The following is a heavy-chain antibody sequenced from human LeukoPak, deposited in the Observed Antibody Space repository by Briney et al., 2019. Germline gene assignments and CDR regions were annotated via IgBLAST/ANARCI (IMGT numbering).Heavy chain of an antibody. Sequence: ASVKVSCKVSGYTLTELSMHWVRQAPGKGLEWMGGFDPEDGETIYAQKFQGRVTMTEDTSTDTAYMELSSLRSEDTAVYYCATGYDILTGYLYWGQGTPVTVSS. D-gene: IGHD3-9*01. CDR2: FDPEDGET. CDR3: ATGYDILTGYLY. J-gene: IGHJ4*02. CDR1: GYTLTELS. V-gene: IGHV1-24*01.